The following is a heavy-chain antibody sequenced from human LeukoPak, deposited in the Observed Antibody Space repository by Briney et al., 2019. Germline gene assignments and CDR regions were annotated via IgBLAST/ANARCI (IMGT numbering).Heavy chain of an antibody. CDR1: GFTFSSYA. D-gene: IGHD3-3*01. Sequence: GGSLRLSYAASGFTFSSYAMHWVRQAPGKGLEWVAVISYDGSNKYYADSVKGRFTISRDNSKNTLYLQMNSLRAEDTAVYYCARDKNRVTIFAVAVDYWGQGTLVTVSS. V-gene: IGHV3-30*04. CDR3: ARDKNRVTIFAVAVDY. CDR2: ISYDGSNK. J-gene: IGHJ4*02.